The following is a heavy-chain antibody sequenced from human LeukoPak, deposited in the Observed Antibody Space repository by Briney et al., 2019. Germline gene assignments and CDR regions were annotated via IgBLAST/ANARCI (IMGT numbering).Heavy chain of an antibody. J-gene: IGHJ4*02. Sequence: PSETLSPTCTVSGGSICSYYWSWIRQPPGKGLEWIGYIYYSGTTNYNPSLKSRVTISVDTSKNQFSLKLSSVTAADTAVYYCARGVYIAAAQYGYWGQGTLVTVSS. V-gene: IGHV4-59*01. CDR3: ARGVYIAAAQYGY. CDR1: GGSICSYY. CDR2: IYYSGTT. D-gene: IGHD6-13*01.